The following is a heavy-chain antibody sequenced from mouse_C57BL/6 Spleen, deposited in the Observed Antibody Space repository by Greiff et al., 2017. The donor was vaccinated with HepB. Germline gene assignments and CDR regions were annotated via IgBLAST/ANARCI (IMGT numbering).Heavy chain of an antibody. CDR2: IWSGGST. J-gene: IGHJ4*01. Sequence: QVQLKESGPGLVQPSQSLSITRTVSGFSLTSYGVHWVRQSPGKGLEWLGVIWSGGSTDYNAAFISRLSISKDNSKSQVFFKMNSLQADDTAIYYCARNKGSKASAMDYWGQGTSVTVSS. CDR3: ARNKGSKASAMDY. CDR1: GFSLTSYG. V-gene: IGHV2-2*01. D-gene: IGHD3-3*01.